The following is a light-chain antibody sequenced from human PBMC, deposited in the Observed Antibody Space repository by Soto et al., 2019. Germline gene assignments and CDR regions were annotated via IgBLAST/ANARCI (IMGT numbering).Light chain of an antibody. CDR3: CSFEGRTPLVV. V-gene: IGLV2-23*01. J-gene: IGLJ2*01. CDR2: EAS. CDR1: SSNLGSYDL. Sequence: QSALTQPASVSGSPGQSITISCTGTSSNLGSYDLVSWYQQYPGQAPKLLIYEASKRPAGVSDRFSGFKYGSTAALTISGLQADDEAEYYCCSFEGRTPLVVFGGGTKLTVL.